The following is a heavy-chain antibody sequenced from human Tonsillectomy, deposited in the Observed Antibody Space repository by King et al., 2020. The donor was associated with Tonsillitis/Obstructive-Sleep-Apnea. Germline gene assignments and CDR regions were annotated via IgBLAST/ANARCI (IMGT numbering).Heavy chain of an antibody. CDR2: SKQDVSEK. J-gene: IGHJ3*02. D-gene: IGHD2-15*01. Sequence: DVQLVESGGGLVQPGESLRISCAASGLTFSNYWMNWVSLAPGKGLEWGANSKQDVSEKKYVDSVKGRFNISRDNAKNSLYLQMNSMRAEDTAVYYCARARVNGSHAEFRAFDICGQGTMVTVSS. CDR1: GLTFSNYW. CDR3: ARARVNGSHAEFRAFDI. V-gene: IGHV3-7*04.